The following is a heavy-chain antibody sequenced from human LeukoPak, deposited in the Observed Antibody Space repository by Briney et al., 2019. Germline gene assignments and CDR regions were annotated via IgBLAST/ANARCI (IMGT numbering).Heavy chain of an antibody. V-gene: IGHV3-13*01. CDR1: GFTFSSYD. CDR2: IGTAGDT. Sequence: GGSLRLSCAASGFTFSSYDMHWVRHATGKGLEWVSAIGTAGDTYYPGSVRGRFTISRENAKNSLYLQMNSLRAGDTAVYYCARGRRWGYYDSSGYYAFDYWGQGTLVTVSS. J-gene: IGHJ4*02. CDR3: ARGRRWGYYDSSGYYAFDY. D-gene: IGHD3-22*01.